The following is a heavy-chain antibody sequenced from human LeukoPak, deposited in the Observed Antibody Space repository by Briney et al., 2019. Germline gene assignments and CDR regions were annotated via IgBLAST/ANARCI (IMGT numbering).Heavy chain of an antibody. CDR2: INCNSGDT. Sequence: GASVKVSCKASGYPFTGYYLHWVRQAPGQGLEWMGWINCNSGDTNYAQKFQGRVTMTKDTSISTAYMELSSLRSDDTAVFFCARDGRVGATDVWGQGTKVTVSS. CDR1: GYPFTGYY. J-gene: IGHJ6*02. D-gene: IGHD1-26*01. V-gene: IGHV1-2*02. CDR3: ARDGRVGATDV.